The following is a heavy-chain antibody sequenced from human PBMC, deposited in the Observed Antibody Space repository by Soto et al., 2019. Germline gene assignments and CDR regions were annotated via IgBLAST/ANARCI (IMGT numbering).Heavy chain of an antibody. V-gene: IGHV4-4*02. CDR2: IYHSGST. CDR3: ARGESVGGRFGVLLGPGPLDY. Sequence: SETLSLTCAVSGGSISSSNWWSWVRQPPGEGLEWIGEIYHSGSTNYNPSLKSRVTISVDKSKKQFSLKMRSVTAADTAVYYCARGESVGGRFGVLLGPGPLDYWGQGTLVTVSS. D-gene: IGHD3-10*01. CDR1: GGSISSSNW. J-gene: IGHJ4*02.